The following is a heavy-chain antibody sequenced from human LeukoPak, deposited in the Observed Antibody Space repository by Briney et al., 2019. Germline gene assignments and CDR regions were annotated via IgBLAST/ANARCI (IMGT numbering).Heavy chain of an antibody. CDR3: ARGTYDSSGYYYGY. D-gene: IGHD3-22*01. CDR2: MNPNSGNT. CDR1: GYTFTSYD. V-gene: IGHV1-8*01. J-gene: IGHJ4*02. Sequence: ASVKVSCKASGYTFTSYDINWVRHATGQGLEWMGWMNPNSGNTGYAQKFQGRVTMTRNTSISTAYMELSSLRSEDTAVYYCARGTYDSSGYYYGYWGQGTLVTVSS.